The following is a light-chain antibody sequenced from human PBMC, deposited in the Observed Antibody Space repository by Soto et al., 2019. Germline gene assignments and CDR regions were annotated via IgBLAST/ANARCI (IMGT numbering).Light chain of an antibody. Sequence: QSALTQPASVSGSPGQSITISCTGTSSDLGGSNYVSWYQQHPGKAPKLIIYGVSNRPSGVSNRFSGSKSGNTASLTISGLQAEDEADYYCSSYTSNITPVVFGGGTKVTVL. CDR2: GVS. J-gene: IGLJ2*01. CDR1: SSDLGGSNY. CDR3: SSYTSNITPVV. V-gene: IGLV2-14*01.